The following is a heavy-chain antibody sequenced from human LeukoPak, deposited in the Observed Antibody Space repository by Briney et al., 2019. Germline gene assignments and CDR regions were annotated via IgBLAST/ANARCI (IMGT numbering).Heavy chain of an antibody. CDR1: GASITSNSYY. D-gene: IGHD3-16*01. J-gene: IGHJ3*02. Sequence: SETLSLTCTVSGASITSNSYYWTWIRQVPGRGLEWIGYIYHRGRTNFNPSLKSRVTISADTSRSQFSLRLSPVTAADAAVYYCASAYPWAFGGTRRGAFTIWGQGTAVAVSS. V-gene: IGHV4-31*03. CDR3: ASAYPWAFGGTRRGAFTI. CDR2: IYHRGRT.